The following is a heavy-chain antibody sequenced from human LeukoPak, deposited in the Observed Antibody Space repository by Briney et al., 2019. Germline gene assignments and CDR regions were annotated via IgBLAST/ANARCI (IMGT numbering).Heavy chain of an antibody. CDR3: AKDRPNYYGSEGHYYRRDGDY. D-gene: IGHD3-10*01. CDR2: ISSRGELT. Sequence: PGGSLRLSCAASGFTFSSYAMGWVRQAPGKGLEWVSSISSRGELTFYADSVKGRFTISRDNFNNILYLQMSSLRAEDTAIYYCAKDRPNYYGSEGHYYRRDGDYWGQGTLVTVSS. J-gene: IGHJ4*02. V-gene: IGHV3-23*01. CDR1: GFTFSSYA.